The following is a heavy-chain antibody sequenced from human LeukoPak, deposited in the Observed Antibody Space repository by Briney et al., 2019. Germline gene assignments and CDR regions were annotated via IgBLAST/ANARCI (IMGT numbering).Heavy chain of an antibody. J-gene: IGHJ6*03. CDR1: GYTLTSYD. D-gene: IGHD6-13*01. V-gene: IGHV1-8*01. Sequence: ASVKVSCKASGYTLTSYDINWVRQATGQGLEWMGWMNPNSGNTGYAQKFQGRVTMTRNTSISTAYMELSSLRSEDTAVYYCARVFEQQPTYYYYYYMDVWGKGATVTISS. CDR2: MNPNSGNT. CDR3: ARVFEQQPTYYYYYYMDV.